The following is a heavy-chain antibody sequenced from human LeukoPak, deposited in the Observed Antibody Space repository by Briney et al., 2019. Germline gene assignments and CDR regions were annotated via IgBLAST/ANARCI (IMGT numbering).Heavy chain of an antibody. V-gene: IGHV4-59*01. D-gene: IGHD2-2*01. J-gene: IGHJ6*03. CDR1: GGSISSYY. CDR2: IYYSGST. CDR3: ARGTYYYYYYMDV. Sequence: ETLSLTCTVSGGSISSYYWSWIRQPPGKGLEWIGYIYYSGSTNYNPSLKSRVTISVDTSKNQFSLKLSSVTAADTAVYYCARGTYYYYYYMDVWGKGTTVTISS.